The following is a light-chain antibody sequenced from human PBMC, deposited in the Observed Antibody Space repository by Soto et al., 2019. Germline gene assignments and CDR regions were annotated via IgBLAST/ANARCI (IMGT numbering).Light chain of an antibody. CDR3: QQANSFPLT. J-gene: IGKJ4*01. CDR2: TAS. CDR1: QGISSR. Sequence: DIQLTQSPSSVSASVGDRVTITCRASQGISSRLAWYQQKPGKAPKLLIYTASNLQSGVPSRFSGSGSGTDFTFTISSLQPEDFATYYCQQANSFPLTFGAGTKLEIK. V-gene: IGKV1-12*01.